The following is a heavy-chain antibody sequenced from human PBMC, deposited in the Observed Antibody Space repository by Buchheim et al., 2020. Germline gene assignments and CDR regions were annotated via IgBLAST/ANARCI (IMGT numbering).Heavy chain of an antibody. Sequence: QVQLVESGGGVVQPWRSLRLSCAASGFTFSSYGMHWVRQAPGKGLEWVAVISYDGSNKYYADSVKGRFTISRDNSKNTVFLQMSSLRPEDTAVYYCAKWGTYCGNPICSSYFGHWGQGTL. CDR1: GFTFSSYG. CDR3: AKWGTYCGNPICSSYFGH. CDR2: ISYDGSNK. J-gene: IGHJ4*02. V-gene: IGHV3-30*18. D-gene: IGHD2-2*01.